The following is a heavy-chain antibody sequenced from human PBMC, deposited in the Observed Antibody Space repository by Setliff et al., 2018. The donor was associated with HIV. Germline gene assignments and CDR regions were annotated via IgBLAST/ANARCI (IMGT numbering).Heavy chain of an antibody. Sequence: SETLSLTCTVSGGSVTDYFWNWIRQPPGKGLEWIGYIYSSGNTNYNPSPESRVSISLDTSKNQFSLRLSSVTATDTAVYYCARGHTWNYYGGDYFDYWGQGSQVTSPQ. V-gene: IGHV4-59*02. J-gene: IGHJ4*02. CDR1: GGSVTDYF. CDR3: ARGHTWNYYGGDYFDY. CDR2: IYSSGNT. D-gene: IGHD1-7*01.